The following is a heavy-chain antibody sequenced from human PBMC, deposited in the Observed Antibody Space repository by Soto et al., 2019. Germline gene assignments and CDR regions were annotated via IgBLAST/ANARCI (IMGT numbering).Heavy chain of an antibody. CDR1: GGSISSGGYS. CDR2: IYHSGST. CDR3: ASRPPYYYGSGSYGFDP. V-gene: IGHV4-30-2*01. Sequence: QLQLQESGSGLVKPSQTLSLTCAVSGGSISSGGYSWSWIRQPPGKGLECIGYIYHSGSTYYNPSLKRRVTISVDRSKDQFSRKLRSVTAADTAVYYCASRPPYYYGSGSYGFDPWGQGTLVTVSS. J-gene: IGHJ5*02. D-gene: IGHD3-10*01.